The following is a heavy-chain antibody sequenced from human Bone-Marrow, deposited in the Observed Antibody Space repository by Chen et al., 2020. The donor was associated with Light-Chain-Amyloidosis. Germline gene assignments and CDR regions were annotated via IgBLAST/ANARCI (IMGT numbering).Heavy chain of an antibody. CDR1: GYTFTGYY. Sequence: QVQLVQSGAEVKKPGASVKVSCKASGYTFTGYYMHWVRQAPGQGLEWMGWINPNSGGTNYAQKLQGRVTMTRDTSISTAYMELSRLRSDDTAVYYCARFRAYYDFWSGYYLDVWGQGTTVTVSS. J-gene: IGHJ6*02. CDR3: ARFRAYYDFWSGYYLDV. V-gene: IGHV1-2*02. D-gene: IGHD3-3*01. CDR2: INPNSGGT.